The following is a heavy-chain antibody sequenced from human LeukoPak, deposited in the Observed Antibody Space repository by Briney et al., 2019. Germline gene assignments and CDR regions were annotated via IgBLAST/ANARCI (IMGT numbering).Heavy chain of an antibody. V-gene: IGHV1-69*04. J-gene: IGHJ2*01. CDR2: IIPILGIA. CDR1: GGTFSSYA. CDR3: ARDLDYGGSSIWYFDL. D-gene: IGHD4-23*01. Sequence: SVKVSCKASGGTFSSYAISWVRQAPGQGLEWMGRIIPILGIANYAQKFQGRVTITADKSTSTAYMELSSLRSEDTAVYFCARDLDYGGSSIWYFDLWGRGTLVTVSS.